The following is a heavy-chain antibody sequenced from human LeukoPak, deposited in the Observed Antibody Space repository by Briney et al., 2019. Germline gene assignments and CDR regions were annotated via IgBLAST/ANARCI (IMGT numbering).Heavy chain of an antibody. D-gene: IGHD6-19*01. Sequence: GGSLRLSCAVSGFPLSSYAMSWVRQAPGKGLEWVSATSSSDAGTYYADSVRGRFTISRDNSKNTLYLQMNSLRAEDTAVYYCAKGGVGSDDWFDPWGQGTLVTVSS. CDR3: AKGGVGSDDWFDP. V-gene: IGHV3-23*01. CDR2: TSSSDAGT. CDR1: GFPLSSYA. J-gene: IGHJ5*02.